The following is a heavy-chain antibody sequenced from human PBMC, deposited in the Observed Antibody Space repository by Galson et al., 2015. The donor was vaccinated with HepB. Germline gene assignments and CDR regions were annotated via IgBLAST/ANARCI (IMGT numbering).Heavy chain of an antibody. D-gene: IGHD3-9*01. Sequence: SLRLSCAASGFTFSSYEMNWVRQAPGKGLEWVSYISSSGSTIYYADSVKGRFTISRDNAKNSLYLQMNSLRAEDTAVYYCARERWYGRLTGYLNWGQGTLVTVSS. CDR2: ISSSGSTI. CDR1: GFTFSSYE. CDR3: ARERWYGRLTGYLN. J-gene: IGHJ4*02. V-gene: IGHV3-48*03.